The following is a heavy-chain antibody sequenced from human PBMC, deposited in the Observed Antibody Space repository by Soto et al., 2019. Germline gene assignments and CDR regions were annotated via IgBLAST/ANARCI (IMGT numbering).Heavy chain of an antibody. Sequence: SVKVSCKASVGTFSSYAISWVRQAPGQGLEWMGGIIPIFGTANYAQKFQGRVTITADESTSTAYMELSSLRSEDTAVYYCAAGAYCGGDCYVLPPDYWGQGTLVTVSS. CDR3: AAGAYCGGDCYVLPPDY. D-gene: IGHD2-21*02. CDR1: VGTFSSYA. CDR2: IIPIFGTA. V-gene: IGHV1-69*13. J-gene: IGHJ4*02.